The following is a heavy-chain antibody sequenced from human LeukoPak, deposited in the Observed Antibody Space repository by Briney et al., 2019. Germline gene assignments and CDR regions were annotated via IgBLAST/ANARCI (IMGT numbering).Heavy chain of an antibody. J-gene: IGHJ4*02. CDR2: ISYDGSNK. CDR3: AKDPHTDRRTTGLFDY. CDR1: GFTFSRYG. Sequence: GGSVRLSCVASGFTFSRYGMHWVRQAAGKGLEWVAVISYDGSNKYYADSVKGRFTISRDNSKNTLYLQMNSLRAEDTAVYYCAKDPHTDRRTTGLFDYWGQGTLVTVSS. D-gene: IGHD1-1*01. V-gene: IGHV3-30*18.